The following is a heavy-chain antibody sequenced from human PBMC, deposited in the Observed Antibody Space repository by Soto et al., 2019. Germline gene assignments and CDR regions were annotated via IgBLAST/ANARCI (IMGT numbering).Heavy chain of an antibody. V-gene: IGHV2-26*01. CDR3: ARIVVPGTIPTFDY. CDR1: GFSLSDDTMG. CDR2: IISKYGK. Sequence: QVTLKESGPVLVKPTETLTLTCSVSGFSLSDDTMGVSWVRQSPGKAPEWLVHIISKYGKSFRKFLQSRITVYEDTSKSQVALMMTNMDPEDAGTYYCARIVVPGTIPTFDYWGQGTLVTVSS. D-gene: IGHD1-7*01. J-gene: IGHJ4*02.